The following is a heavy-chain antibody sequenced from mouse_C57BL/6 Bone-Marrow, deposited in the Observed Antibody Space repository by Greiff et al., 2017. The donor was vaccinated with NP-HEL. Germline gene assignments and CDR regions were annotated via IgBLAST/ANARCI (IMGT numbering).Heavy chain of an antibody. CDR2: LSDGGSYT. Sequence: DVKLVESGGGLVKPGGSLKLSCAASGFTFSSSAMSWVRQTPEKRLAWVATLSDGGSYTYYPDNVKGRFTISRDNAKNNLYLQMSHLKSEDTAMYYCARDSSTTTRFAYWGQGTLVTVSA. CDR1: GFTFSSSA. V-gene: IGHV5-4*01. J-gene: IGHJ3*01. D-gene: IGHD1-1*01. CDR3: ARDSSTTTRFAY.